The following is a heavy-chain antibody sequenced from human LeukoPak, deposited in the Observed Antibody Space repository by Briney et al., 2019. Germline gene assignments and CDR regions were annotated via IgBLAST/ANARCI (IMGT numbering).Heavy chain of an antibody. D-gene: IGHD3-3*01. V-gene: IGHV3-21*01. CDR2: ISSSSSYI. CDR3: ARELTYYDFWSGYHSVNYYYGMDV. J-gene: IGHJ6*02. Sequence: GGSLRLSCAASGFTFSSYSMNWVRQAPGKGLEWVSSISSSSSYIYYADSVKGRFTISRDNAKNSLYLQMNSLRAEDTAVYYCARELTYYDFWSGYHSVNYYYGMDVWGQGTTVTVSS. CDR1: GFTFSSYS.